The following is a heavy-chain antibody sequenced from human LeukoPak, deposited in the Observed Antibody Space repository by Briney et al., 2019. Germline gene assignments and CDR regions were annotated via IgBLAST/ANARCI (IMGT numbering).Heavy chain of an antibody. CDR1: GFTLSDYY. CDR3: ARRRDFIDY. Sequence: GGSLRLSCAASGFTLSDYYMSWIRQAPGKGLEWASYSSNSGSTIYYADSVKGRFAISRDNAKNSLYLQMNSLRAEDTAVYYCARRRDFIDYWGQGTLVTVSS. J-gene: IGHJ4*02. CDR2: SSNSGSTI. V-gene: IGHV3-11*01. D-gene: IGHD3/OR15-3a*01.